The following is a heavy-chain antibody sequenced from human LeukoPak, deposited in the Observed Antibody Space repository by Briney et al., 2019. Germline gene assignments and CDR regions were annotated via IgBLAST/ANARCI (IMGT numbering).Heavy chain of an antibody. Sequence: ASVKVSCKVSGYTLTELSMHWVRQAPGKGVEWMGGFDPEDGETIYAQKFQGRVTMTEDTSTDTAYMELSSLRSEDTAVYYCATVYNWNDIADYWGQGTLVTVSS. CDR3: ATVYNWNDIADY. CDR1: GYTLTELS. J-gene: IGHJ4*02. CDR2: FDPEDGET. V-gene: IGHV1-24*01. D-gene: IGHD1-1*01.